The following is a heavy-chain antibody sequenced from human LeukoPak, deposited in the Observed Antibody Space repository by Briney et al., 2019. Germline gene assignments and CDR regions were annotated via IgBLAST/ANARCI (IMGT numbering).Heavy chain of an antibody. D-gene: IGHD5-18*01. CDR2: ISSGSKYI. J-gene: IGHJ4*02. CDR3: ARALSYSYGSMDF. Sequence: GGSLRLSCADSGFTFSSYSMNWVRQAPGEGLEWVSSISSGSKYIYNADSMKGRFTISRDNAKNSLYLQMNSLRAEDTAVYYCARALSYSYGSMDFWGQGTLVIVSS. CDR1: GFTFSSYS. V-gene: IGHV3-21*01.